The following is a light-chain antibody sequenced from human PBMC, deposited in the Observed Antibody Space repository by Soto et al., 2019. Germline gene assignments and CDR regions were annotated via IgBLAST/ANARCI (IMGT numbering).Light chain of an antibody. J-gene: IGLJ1*01. CDR1: SSDVGGYNY. Sequence: QSALTQPASVSGSPGQSITISCTGTSSDVGGYNYVSWYQHHPGKAPKLMIYDVSNRPSGVSNRFSGSKSGNAASLTISGLQAEDEADYYCSSYTSSSTLSTYVFGTGTKLTVL. V-gene: IGLV2-14*03. CDR2: DVS. CDR3: SSYTSSSTLSTYV.